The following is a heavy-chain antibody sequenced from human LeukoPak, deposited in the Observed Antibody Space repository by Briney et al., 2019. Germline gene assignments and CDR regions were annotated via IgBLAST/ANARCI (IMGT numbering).Heavy chain of an antibody. CDR1: GGSISSYY. J-gene: IGHJ5*02. CDR3: ARGPRGGWFDP. V-gene: IGHV4-59*12. CDR2: INYSGST. D-gene: IGHD3-16*01. Sequence: SETLSLTCTVSGGSISSYYWSWIRQPPGKGLEWIGYINYSGSTNYNPSLKSRVTISVDTSKNQFSLKLSSVTAADTAVYYCARGPRGGWFDPWGQGTLVTVSS.